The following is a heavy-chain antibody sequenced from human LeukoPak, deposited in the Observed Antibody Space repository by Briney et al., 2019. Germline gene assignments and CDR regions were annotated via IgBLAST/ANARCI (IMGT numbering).Heavy chain of an antibody. CDR1: GFTFSNSA. V-gene: IGHV3-30*04. D-gene: IGHD3-16*02. J-gene: IGHJ4*02. CDR3: ARDRYDYVWGTYRYLYYYDY. CDR2: ISYDGGNK. Sequence: GGSLRLSCAAAGFTFSNSAMHWVRQAPGKGLEWVAVISYDGGNKYYADSVKGRFTISRDNSKSTLYLQMNTLRAEDTAVYYCARDRYDYVWGTYRYLYYYDYWGQGNLVTVSS.